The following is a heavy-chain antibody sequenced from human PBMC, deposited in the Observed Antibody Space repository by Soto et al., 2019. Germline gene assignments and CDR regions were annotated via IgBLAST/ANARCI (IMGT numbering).Heavy chain of an antibody. V-gene: IGHV3-15*01. J-gene: IGHJ6*02. CDR3: TTVPHSSRYPGPNYYYYGLDV. D-gene: IGHD3-22*01. Sequence: GGSLRLSCAASGFTFSNAWMSWVRQAPGKGLEWVGRIKSKTDGGTTDYAAPVKGRFTISRDDSKNTLYLQMNSLKTEDTAVYYCTTVPHSSRYPGPNYYYYGLDVWGQGTTVTVSS. CDR2: IKSKTDGGTT. CDR1: GFTFSNAW.